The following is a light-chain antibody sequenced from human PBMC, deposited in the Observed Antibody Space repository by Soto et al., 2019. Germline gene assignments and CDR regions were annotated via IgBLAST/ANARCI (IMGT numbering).Light chain of an antibody. CDR1: SSNIGAGYD. CDR2: DNN. CDR3: QSYDSSLSGSYV. V-gene: IGLV1-40*01. Sequence: QSALTQPPSVSGAPGQRVIISCTGSSSNIGAGYDVHWYQQLPGTAPRLLIYDNNNRPSGVPARFSVSKSDTSASLAITGLQPEDEADYYCQSYDSSLSGSYVFGTGTKVT. J-gene: IGLJ1*01.